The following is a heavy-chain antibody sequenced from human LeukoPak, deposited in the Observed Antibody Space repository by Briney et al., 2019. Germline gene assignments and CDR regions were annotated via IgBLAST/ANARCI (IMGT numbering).Heavy chain of an antibody. V-gene: IGHV4-61*01. CDR2: IYYSGST. CDR3: ARGGEATYYDILTGSLVAFDI. D-gene: IGHD3-9*01. CDR1: GGSVSSGSYY. J-gene: IGHJ3*02. Sequence: SETLSLTCTVSGGSVSSGSYYWSWIRQPPGKGLEWIGYIYYSGSTNYNPSLKIRVTISVDTSKNQFSLKLSSVTAADTAVYYCARGGEATYYDILTGSLVAFDIWGQGTMVTVSS.